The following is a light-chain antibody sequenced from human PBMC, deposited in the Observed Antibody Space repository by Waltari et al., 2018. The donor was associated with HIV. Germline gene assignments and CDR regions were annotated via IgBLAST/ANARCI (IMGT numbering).Light chain of an antibody. Sequence: SYELTQPLSVSVALGQTAKISCGGKNIESKVVHWYQQKPGQAPVLVIYRDSARPSGIPERFSGSNSGNTATLTINRAQAGDEGDYFCQVWDSSAGVFGGGTTLTVL. CDR3: QVWDSSAGV. V-gene: IGLV3-9*01. CDR2: RDS. CDR1: NIESKV. J-gene: IGLJ3*02.